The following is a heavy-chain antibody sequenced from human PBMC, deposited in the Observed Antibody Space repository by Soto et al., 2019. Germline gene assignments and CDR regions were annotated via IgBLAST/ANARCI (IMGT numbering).Heavy chain of an antibody. CDR3: ARDSNKWNYGDGMDV. J-gene: IGHJ6*02. D-gene: IGHD1-7*01. Sequence: QVQLVQSGAEVKKPGASVKVSCKASGYTFTTYGIIWVRQAPGQGLAGMGWISLDNGNTNYAQKLQGRVTMTTDTSTSTAYVELRSLRSDDTAVYYCARDSNKWNYGDGMDVWGQGTTVNVS. CDR2: ISLDNGNT. V-gene: IGHV1-18*01. CDR1: GYTFTTYG.